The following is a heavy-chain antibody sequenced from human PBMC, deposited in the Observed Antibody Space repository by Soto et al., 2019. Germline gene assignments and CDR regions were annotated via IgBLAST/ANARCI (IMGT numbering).Heavy chain of an antibody. CDR3: TTAQSLATINYFDY. CDR1: GFSFSNAW. CDR2: IKSTTDGGTT. D-gene: IGHD5-12*01. V-gene: IGHV3-15*07. Sequence: EVQLVESGGGLVEPGGSLRLSCAVSGFSFSNAWMNWVRQAPGKGLEWVGRIKSTTDGGTTDYAALVKGRFTISRDDSKSTLFLQMNSLKSEDTAVYYCTTAQSLATINYFDYWGQGPLVTVSS. J-gene: IGHJ4*02.